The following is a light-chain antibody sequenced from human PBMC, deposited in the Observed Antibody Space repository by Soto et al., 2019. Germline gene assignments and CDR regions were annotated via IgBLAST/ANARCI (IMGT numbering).Light chain of an antibody. CDR2: DVS. V-gene: IGLV2-14*01. J-gene: IGLJ1*01. CDR1: SSDVGGYNY. Sequence: QSVLTQPASVSGSPGQSITISCTGTSSDVGGYNYVSWYQQHPGKSPKLMIYDVSNRPSGVSNRFSGSKSGNTASLTISGLQAEDEADYYCSSYTSSSTLVYVFGTGTKVTGL. CDR3: SSYTSSSTLVYV.